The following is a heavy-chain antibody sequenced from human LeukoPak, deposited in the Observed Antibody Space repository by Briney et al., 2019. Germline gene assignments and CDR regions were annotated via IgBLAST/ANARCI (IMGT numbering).Heavy chain of an antibody. Sequence: PGGSLRLSCAASGFTFSSYAMSWVRQPPGKGLEWIGEINHSGNTNYSPSLRSRVSISVDTSKNEVSLRLNSVTAADTAVYYCARGLGVVVRDAFDIWAQGTIVTVSS. CDR1: GFTFSSYA. D-gene: IGHD3-22*01. V-gene: IGHV4-34*01. CDR3: ARGLGVVVRDAFDI. J-gene: IGHJ3*02. CDR2: INHSGNT.